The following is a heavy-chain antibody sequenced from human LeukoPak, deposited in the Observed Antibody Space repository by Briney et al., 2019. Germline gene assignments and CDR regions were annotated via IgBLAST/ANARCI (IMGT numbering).Heavy chain of an antibody. D-gene: IGHD2-15*01. J-gene: IGHJ4*02. V-gene: IGHV4-34*01. CDR2: INHSGST. CDR1: GGSFSGYY. Sequence: SETLSLTCAVYGGSFSGYYWSWIRQPPGKGLEWIGEINHSGSTNYNPSLKSRVTISVDTSKNQFSLKLSSVTAADTAVYCCARAIGYCSGGSCSLDYWGQGTLVTVSS. CDR3: ARAIGYCSGGSCSLDY.